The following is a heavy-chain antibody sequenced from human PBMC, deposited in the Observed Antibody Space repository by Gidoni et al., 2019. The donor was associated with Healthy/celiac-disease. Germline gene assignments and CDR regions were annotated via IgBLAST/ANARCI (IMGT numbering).Heavy chain of an antibody. J-gene: IGHJ5*02. V-gene: IGHV3-23*01. CDR2: ISGSGGST. Sequence: EVQLLESGGGLVQPGGSLRLSCAASGFTFSSYAMSWVRQAPGKGLEGVSAISGSGGSTDYADSVKGRFTISRDNSKNTLYLQMNSLRAEDTAVYYCAKVGGRFGESTNWFDPWGQGTLVTVSS. D-gene: IGHD3-10*01. CDR3: AKVGGRFGESTNWFDP. CDR1: GFTFSSYA.